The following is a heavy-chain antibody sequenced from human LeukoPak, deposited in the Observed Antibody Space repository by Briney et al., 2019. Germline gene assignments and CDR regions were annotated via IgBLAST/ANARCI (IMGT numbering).Heavy chain of an antibody. CDR3: AREGTYYDILGPFDP. V-gene: IGHV1-69*06. Sequence: ASVKVSCKASVGTFSSYAISWVRQAPGHGLEWMGGIIPIFGTANYAQKFQGRVTITADKSTSTAYMELSSLRSEDTAVYYCAREGTYYDILGPFDPWGQGTLVTVSS. D-gene: IGHD3-9*01. CDR1: VGTFSSYA. J-gene: IGHJ5*02. CDR2: IIPIFGTA.